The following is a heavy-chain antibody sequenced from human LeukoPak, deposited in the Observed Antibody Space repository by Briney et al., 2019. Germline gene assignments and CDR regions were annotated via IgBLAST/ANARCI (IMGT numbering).Heavy chain of an antibody. J-gene: IGHJ5*02. CDR2: ISTSGTA. V-gene: IGHV4-61*09. D-gene: IGHD2-2*01. Sequence: PSETLSLTCTVSGDSINSGRYYWTWIRQPAGEGLEWIGHISTSGTANYNPSLKRRVTILIATSNNQFSLKLNSVTAADTAVYYCARSPASNTRDWFDPGGQGTLVTVSS. CDR3: ARSPASNTRDWFDP. CDR1: GDSINSGRYY.